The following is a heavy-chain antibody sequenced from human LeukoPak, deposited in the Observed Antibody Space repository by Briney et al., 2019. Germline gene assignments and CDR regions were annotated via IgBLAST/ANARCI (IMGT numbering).Heavy chain of an antibody. V-gene: IGHV1-18*01. CDR1: GGTFSSYA. Sequence: GASVKVSCKASGGTFSSYAISWVRQAPGQGLEWMGWISAYNGNTNSAQKLQGRITMTTDTSTSTAYMELRSLRSDDTAVYYCAREGLGGDHFDHWGQGTLVTVSS. CDR2: ISAYNGNT. CDR3: AREGLGGDHFDH. J-gene: IGHJ4*02. D-gene: IGHD2-21*01.